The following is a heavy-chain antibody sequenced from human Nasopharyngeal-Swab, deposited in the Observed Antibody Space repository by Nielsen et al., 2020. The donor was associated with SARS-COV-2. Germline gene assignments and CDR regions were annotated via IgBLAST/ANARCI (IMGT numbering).Heavy chain of an antibody. V-gene: IGHV1-2*06. Sequence: ASVKVSCRASGYTFAGYYMHWVRQAPGQGLEWMGRINPNSGCTNYAQKFQGRVTMTRDTSISTAYMELSRLRSDDTAVYYCARVSGYYYYMDVWGKGTTVTVSS. CDR3: ARVSGYYYYMDV. CDR2: INPNSGCT. J-gene: IGHJ6*03. CDR1: GYTFAGYY.